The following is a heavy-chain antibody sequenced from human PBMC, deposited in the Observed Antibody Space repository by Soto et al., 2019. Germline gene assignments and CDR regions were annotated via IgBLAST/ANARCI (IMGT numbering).Heavy chain of an antibody. J-gene: IGHJ5*02. Sequence: SETLPLTCTVSCVSITSSSYYCGWIRPPPGKGLEWIGSIYYSGSTYYNPSLKSRVTISVDTSKNQFSLKLSSVTAADTAVYYCATQEVGGSYVYTFDPWGQGTLVTVSS. CDR1: CVSITSSSYY. D-gene: IGHD1-26*01. V-gene: IGHV4-39*01. CDR3: ATQEVGGSYVYTFDP. CDR2: IYYSGST.